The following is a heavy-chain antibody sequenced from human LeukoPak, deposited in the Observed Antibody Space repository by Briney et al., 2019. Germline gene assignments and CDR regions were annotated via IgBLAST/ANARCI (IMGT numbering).Heavy chain of an antibody. J-gene: IGHJ5*02. Sequence: PSETLSLTCTVSGGSISSGGYYWSWIRQHPGKGLEWIGYIYYSGSTYYNPSLKSRVTISVDTSKNQFSLKLSSVTAADTAVYYCARAPGDIVVVPEPLGRNNWFDPWGQGTLVTVSS. CDR3: ARAPGDIVVVPEPLGRNNWFDP. CDR1: GGSISSGGYY. CDR2: IYYSGST. D-gene: IGHD2-2*01. V-gene: IGHV4-31*03.